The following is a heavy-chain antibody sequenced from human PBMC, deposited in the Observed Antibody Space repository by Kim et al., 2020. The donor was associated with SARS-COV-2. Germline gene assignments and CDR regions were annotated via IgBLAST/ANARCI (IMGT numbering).Heavy chain of an antibody. J-gene: IGHJ4*02. D-gene: IGHD6-6*01. V-gene: IGHV3-73*01. CDR3: TRLAWGSSRGNFDY. Sequence: AASVKGRFTISRDDSKNTAYLQMNSLKTEDTAVYYCTRLAWGSSRGNFDYWGQGTLVTVSS.